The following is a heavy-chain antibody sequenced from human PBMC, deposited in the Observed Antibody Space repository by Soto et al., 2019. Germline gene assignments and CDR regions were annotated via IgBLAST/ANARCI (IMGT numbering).Heavy chain of an antibody. CDR1: GGTFSSYA. CDR3: ARALVVTAALYYYYGMDV. D-gene: IGHD2-2*01. CDR2: IIPIFGTA. Sequence: QVQLVQSGAEVKKPGSSVKVSCKASGGTFSSYAISWVRQAPGQGLEWMGGIIPIFGTANYAQKFQGRVTITADESTSTAYMELSSLRSEDTAVYYCARALVVTAALYYYYGMDVWGQGTTVTVSS. V-gene: IGHV1-69*01. J-gene: IGHJ6*02.